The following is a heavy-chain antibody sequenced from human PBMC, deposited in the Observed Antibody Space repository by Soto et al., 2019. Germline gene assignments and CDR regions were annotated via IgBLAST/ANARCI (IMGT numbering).Heavy chain of an antibody. J-gene: IGHJ5*02. Sequence: GGSLRLSCAASGFTFSSYAMSWVRQAPGKGLEWVSAISGSGGSTYYADSVKGRFTISRDNSKNTLYLQMNSLRAEDTAVYYCAKELRATVAANADWFDPWGQGTLVTVSS. D-gene: IGHD6-19*01. CDR1: GFTFSSYA. CDR2: ISGSGGST. CDR3: AKELRATVAANADWFDP. V-gene: IGHV3-23*01.